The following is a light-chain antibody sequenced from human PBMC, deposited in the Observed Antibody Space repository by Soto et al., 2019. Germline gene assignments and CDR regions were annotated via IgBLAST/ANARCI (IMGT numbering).Light chain of an antibody. CDR2: DAS. CDR3: QQRYSWPLT. Sequence: EIVLTQSPATLSLSRGDRATLSCRASQSVTSYLAWYQQKPGQAPRLLIYDASNRATGIPARFTGSGSGTDFTLPISSLQPEDFAVYYCQQRYSWPLTFGGGTKVEIK. CDR1: QSVTSY. V-gene: IGKV3-11*01. J-gene: IGKJ4*01.